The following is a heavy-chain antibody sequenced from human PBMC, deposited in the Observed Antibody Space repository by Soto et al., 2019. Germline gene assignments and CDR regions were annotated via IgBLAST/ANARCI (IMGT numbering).Heavy chain of an antibody. CDR1: GGSISSGDYY. D-gene: IGHD3-22*01. Sequence: PSETLSLTCTVSGGSISSGDYYWSWIRQPPGKGLEWIGYIYYSGSTYYNPSLKSRVTISVDTSKNQFSLKLSSVTAADTAVYYGARAAYYDTDPGYWGQGTLVTVSS. CDR3: ARAAYYDTDPGY. V-gene: IGHV4-30-4*01. J-gene: IGHJ4*02. CDR2: IYYSGST.